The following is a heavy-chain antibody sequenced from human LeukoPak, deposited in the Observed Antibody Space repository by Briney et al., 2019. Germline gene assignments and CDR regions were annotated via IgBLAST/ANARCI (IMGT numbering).Heavy chain of an antibody. Sequence: SETLSLTCTVSAGSISSSSYYWGWIRQPPGKGLEWIGSIYYSGSTYYNPSLKSRVTISVDTPKNQFSLKLSSVTAADTAVYYCAVSGDGYNYDPFDYWGQGTLVTVSS. CDR2: IYYSGST. CDR3: AVSGDGYNYDPFDY. CDR1: AGSISSSSYY. D-gene: IGHD5-24*01. V-gene: IGHV4-39*07. J-gene: IGHJ4*02.